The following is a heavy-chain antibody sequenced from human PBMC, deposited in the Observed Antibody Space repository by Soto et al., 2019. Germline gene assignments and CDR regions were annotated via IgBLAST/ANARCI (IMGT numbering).Heavy chain of an antibody. CDR1: GYTFTSYA. J-gene: IGHJ4*02. Sequence: ASVKVSCKASGYTFTSYAMHWVRQAPGQRLEWMGWINAGNGNTKYSQKFQGRVTITRDTSASTAYMELSSLRSEDTAVYYCARAQPIDYMTDYWGQGTLVTVSS. V-gene: IGHV1-3*01. CDR3: ARAQPIDYMTDY. CDR2: INAGNGNT. D-gene: IGHD4-4*01.